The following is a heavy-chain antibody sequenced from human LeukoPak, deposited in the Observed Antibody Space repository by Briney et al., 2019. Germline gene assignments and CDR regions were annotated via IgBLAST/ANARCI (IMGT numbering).Heavy chain of an antibody. CDR2: MYHSGST. V-gene: IGHV4-38-2*02. CDR3: AREFDY. J-gene: IGHJ4*02. CDR1: GYSISSGHY. Sequence: SETLSLTCTVSGYSISSGHYWGWIRQPPGKGLEWIGSMYHSGSTYYNPPLKSRVTISVDTSKNQFSLKLSSVTAADTAVYYCAREFDYWGQGTLVTVSS.